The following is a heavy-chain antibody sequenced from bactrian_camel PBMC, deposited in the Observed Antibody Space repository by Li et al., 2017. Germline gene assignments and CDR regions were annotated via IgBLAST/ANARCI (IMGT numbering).Heavy chain of an antibody. V-gene: IGHV3S31*01. Sequence: DVQLVESGGGLVRPGGSLTLSWVTSGFPFAAYAMSWIRQESGKGFEWVAGINSDGGSPEYADFVRDRFTISRDNAKNTLYLQLTNLETGDTAMYYCAKGRNPNIPWAPDGRGTQVTVS. J-gene: IGHJ4*01. CDR1: GFPFAAYA. CDR2: INSDGGSP. D-gene: IGHD7*01.